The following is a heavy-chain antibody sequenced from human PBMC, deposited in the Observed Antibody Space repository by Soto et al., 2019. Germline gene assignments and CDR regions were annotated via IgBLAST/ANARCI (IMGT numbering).Heavy chain of an antibody. CDR1: CYTFSNYG. Sequence: SAKVSCKTSCYTFSNYGITWVRQAPGQPLEWLGWISLYSDGTNYAQKFQGRVSMTTDTSTTTAYMELRSLRSDDTAVYYCARVVPGAEAWFGPWGQGPMVTVS. V-gene: IGHV1-18*01. CDR3: ARVVPGAEAWFGP. D-gene: IGHD2-2*01. J-gene: IGHJ5*02. CDR2: ISLYSDGT.